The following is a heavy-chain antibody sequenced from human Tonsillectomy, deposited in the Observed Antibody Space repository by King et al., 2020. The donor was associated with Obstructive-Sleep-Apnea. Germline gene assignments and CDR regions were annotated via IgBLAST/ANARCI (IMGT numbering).Heavy chain of an antibody. J-gene: IGHJ5*02. CDR2: KKEDGSDK. V-gene: IGHV3-7*01. CDR1: GFTFSSYW. CDR3: ARAVASNWFDP. Sequence: VQLVESGGGLVQPGGSLRLSCAASGFTFSSYWMSWVRQAPGKGLEWGANKKEDGSDKYYVDSVKGRFTISRDNAKNSLYLQMISLRADDTAVYYCARAVASNWFDPWGQGTLVTVSS.